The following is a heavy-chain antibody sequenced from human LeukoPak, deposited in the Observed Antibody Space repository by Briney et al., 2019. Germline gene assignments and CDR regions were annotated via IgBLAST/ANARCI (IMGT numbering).Heavy chain of an antibody. D-gene: IGHD2-2*01. CDR3: ARDFSSTSCYGY. J-gene: IGHJ4*02. V-gene: IGHV1-8*01. CDR1: GYTFTSYD. CDR2: MNPNSDNT. Sequence: GASVKVSCKASGYTFTSYDINWVRQATGQGLEWMGWMNPNSDNTGYAQKFQGRVTMTTDTSTSTAYMELRSLRSDDTAVYYCARDFSSTSCYGYWGQGTLVTVSS.